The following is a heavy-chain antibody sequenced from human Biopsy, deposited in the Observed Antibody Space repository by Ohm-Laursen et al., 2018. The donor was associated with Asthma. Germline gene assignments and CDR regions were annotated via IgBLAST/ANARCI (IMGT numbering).Heavy chain of an antibody. CDR3: ARQSGQEYGDSIPFDT. CDR1: GFTFSSFG. Sequence: SLRLSCTASGFTFSSFGMHWVRQGPGKGLEWVALVSSDGHNKYYEDSVKGRFTISRDNSRNRLYLQINSLTVEDSAVYFCARQSGQEYGDSIPFDTWGQGTKVAVSS. CDR2: VSSDGHNK. J-gene: IGHJ3*02. D-gene: IGHD3-22*01. V-gene: IGHV3-30*03.